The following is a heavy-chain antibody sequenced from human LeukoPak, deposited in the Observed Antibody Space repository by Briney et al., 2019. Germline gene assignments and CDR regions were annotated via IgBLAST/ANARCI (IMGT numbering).Heavy chain of an antibody. CDR3: ARQWQIGGLNWFDP. D-gene: IGHD6-19*01. V-gene: IGHV6-1*01. CDR2: TYYRSKWYN. J-gene: IGHJ5*02. Sequence: SQILSLTCAISGDSVSSNSAAWNWIRQSPSRGLEWLGRTYYRSKWYNDYAVSVKSRIIINSDTSKNQFSLQLDSVTPEDTAVYYCARQWQIGGLNWFDPWGQGTLVTVSS. CDR1: GDSVSSNSAA.